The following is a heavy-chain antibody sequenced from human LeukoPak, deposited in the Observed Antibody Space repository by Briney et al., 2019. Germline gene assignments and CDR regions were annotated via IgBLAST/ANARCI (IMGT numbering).Heavy chain of an antibody. CDR3: AREAPNCGGDCYFDY. CDR2: ISYDGSNK. V-gene: IGHV3-30-3*01. Sequence: PGGSLRLSCAASGFTFSSYAMHWVRQAPGKGLEWVAVISYDGSNKYYADSVKGRFTISRDNSKNTLYLQMNSLRAEDTAVYYCAREAPNCGGDCYFDYWGQGTLVTVSS. D-gene: IGHD2-21*02. CDR1: GFTFSSYA. J-gene: IGHJ4*02.